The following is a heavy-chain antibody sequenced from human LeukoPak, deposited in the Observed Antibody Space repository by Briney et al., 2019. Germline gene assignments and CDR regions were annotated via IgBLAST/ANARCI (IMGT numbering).Heavy chain of an antibody. CDR1: GGSFSGYY. J-gene: IGHJ5*02. CDR3: ARASRFGEMTGHWFDP. V-gene: IGHV4-34*01. Sequence: KPSETLSLTCAVYGGSFSGYYWSWIRQPPGKGLEWIGEINHSGSTNYNPSLKSRVTISVDTSKNQFSLKLSSVTAADTAVYYCARASRFGEMTGHWFDPWGQGTLVTVSS. CDR2: INHSGST. D-gene: IGHD3-10*01.